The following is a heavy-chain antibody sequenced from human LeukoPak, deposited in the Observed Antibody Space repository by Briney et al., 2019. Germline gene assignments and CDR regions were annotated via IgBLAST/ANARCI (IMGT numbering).Heavy chain of an antibody. V-gene: IGHV3-23*01. Sequence: GGSLRLSCAASGFTFSSYAMSWVRQAPGKGLEWVSAISDSGGSTYYADSVKGRFTISRDNSKNTLYLQMNSLRAEDTAVYYCAKGGDSSGWYYYFDYWGQGTLVTVSS. CDR3: AKGGDSSGWYYYFDY. J-gene: IGHJ4*02. CDR1: GFTFSSYA. CDR2: ISDSGGST. D-gene: IGHD6-19*01.